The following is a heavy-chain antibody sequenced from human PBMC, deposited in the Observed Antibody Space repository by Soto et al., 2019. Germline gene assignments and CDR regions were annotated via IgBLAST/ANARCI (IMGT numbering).Heavy chain of an antibody. J-gene: IGHJ2*01. CDR3: ASGWQTTVVRGHWYFDL. Sequence: PSETLSLTCTVSGGSISSYYWSWIRQPRGKGLEWIGYIYYSGSTNYNPSLKSRVTISVDTSKNQFSLKLSSVTAADTAVYYCASGWQTTVVRGHWYFDLWGRGTLVTVSS. CDR2: IYYSGST. D-gene: IGHD4-17*01. V-gene: IGHV4-59*01. CDR1: GGSISSYY.